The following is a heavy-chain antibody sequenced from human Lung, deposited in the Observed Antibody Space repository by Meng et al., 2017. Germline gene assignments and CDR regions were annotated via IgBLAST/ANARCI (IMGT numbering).Heavy chain of an antibody. CDR3: TWDDKAVSDY. D-gene: IGHD6-19*01. V-gene: IGHV3-15*01. CDR1: GFEFHHAY. Sequence: GGSLRLSCAGSGFEFHHAYMSWIRQAPGKGLEWVGRIKSHVDGATTDYATPVTGRFSISRDDSKSTVYLQMSGLTTDDTGVYYCTWDDKAVSDYWGQGPRVTVSS. J-gene: IGHJ4*02. CDR2: IKSHVDGATT.